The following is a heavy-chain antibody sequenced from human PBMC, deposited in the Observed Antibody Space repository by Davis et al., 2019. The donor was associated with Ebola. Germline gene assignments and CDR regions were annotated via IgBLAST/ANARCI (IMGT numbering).Heavy chain of an antibody. Sequence: SETLSLTCAVYGGSFSGYKWSWIRQPPGKGLEWIGEINHSGSTNYNPPLKSRVTMSVDTSKNLFSLRLSSVTAADTALYYCTRSGSYRLNFDFWGQGTLVTVSS. J-gene: IGHJ4*02. V-gene: IGHV4-34*01. CDR1: GGSFSGYK. CDR3: TRSGSYRLNFDF. CDR2: INHSGST. D-gene: IGHD1-26*01.